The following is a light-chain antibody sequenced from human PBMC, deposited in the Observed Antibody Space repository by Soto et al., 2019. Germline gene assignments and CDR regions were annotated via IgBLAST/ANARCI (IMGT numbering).Light chain of an antibody. CDR3: QHYNTYPWT. Sequence: DIQMTQSPSTLSGSVGDRVTITCRASQTISSWLAWYQQKPGKAPNLLIHKASHLESGVPSRFSGSGSGTEITLTISSLQPGDFATYYCQHYNTYPWTFGQGTKVDIK. CDR1: QTISSW. J-gene: IGKJ1*01. CDR2: KAS. V-gene: IGKV1-5*03.